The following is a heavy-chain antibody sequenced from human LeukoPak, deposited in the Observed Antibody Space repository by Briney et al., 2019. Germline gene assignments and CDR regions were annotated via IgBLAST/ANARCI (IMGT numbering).Heavy chain of an antibody. Sequence: PGGSLRLSCAASGFTFSSYAMTWVRQSPGKGLEWVASTSSGGANVPYSDSVKGRFAISRDNGQNSLYLQMNSLRAEDTAVYYCARDPPYYDNSGYYYDYWGQGTLVTVSS. D-gene: IGHD3-22*01. CDR1: GFTFSSYA. V-gene: IGHV3-21*01. CDR3: ARDPPYYDNSGYYYDY. J-gene: IGHJ4*02. CDR2: TSSGGANV.